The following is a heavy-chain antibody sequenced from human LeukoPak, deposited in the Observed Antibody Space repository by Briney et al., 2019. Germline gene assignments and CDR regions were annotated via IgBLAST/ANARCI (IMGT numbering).Heavy chain of an antibody. CDR2: ISAYNGNT. D-gene: IGHD6-13*01. Sequence: ASVKVSCKASGYTFTSYGISWVRQAPGQGLEWMGWISAYNGNTNYAQKLQGRVTMTTDTSTSTAYMELRSLRSDDTAVYYCARGDSSSWYNPTNWFDPWGQGTLVTVSS. CDR1: GYTFTSYG. CDR3: ARGDSSSWYNPTNWFDP. J-gene: IGHJ5*02. V-gene: IGHV1-18*01.